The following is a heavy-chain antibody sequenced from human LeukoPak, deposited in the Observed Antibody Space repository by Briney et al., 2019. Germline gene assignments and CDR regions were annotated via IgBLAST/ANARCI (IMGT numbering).Heavy chain of an antibody. CDR1: GGSISSYY. V-gene: IGHV4-34*01. D-gene: IGHD6-6*01. J-gene: IGHJ4*02. Sequence: SETLSLTCTVSGGSISSYYWSWIRQPPGKGLEWIGEINHSGSTNYNPSLKSRVTISVDTSKNQFSLKLSSVTAADTAVYYCARRWQLPDYWGQGTLVTVSS. CDR3: ARRWQLPDY. CDR2: INHSGST.